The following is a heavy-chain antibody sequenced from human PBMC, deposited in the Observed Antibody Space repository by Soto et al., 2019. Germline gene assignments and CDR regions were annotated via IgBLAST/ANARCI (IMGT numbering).Heavy chain of an antibody. J-gene: IGHJ4*01. CDR3: ACSRRPARLGPKGAIDF. D-gene: IGHD2-15*01. CDR2: IDTDASTT. Sequence: DVHLVESGGAVVEPGGSMRLSCATSGFTFSNYWMHWVRQVPGRGMVWVSRIDTDASTTRYADFAQGRFTISRDNTKSTRSLHMNSLRAEDTAIYYCACSRRPARLGPKGAIDFSGDGPLVTVS. CDR1: GFTFSNYW. V-gene: IGHV3-74*01.